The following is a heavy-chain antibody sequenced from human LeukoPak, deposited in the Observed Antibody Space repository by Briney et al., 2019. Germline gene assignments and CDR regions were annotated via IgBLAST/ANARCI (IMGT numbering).Heavy chain of an antibody. CDR1: GFTFSSYS. D-gene: IGHD6-19*01. CDR2: ISSSSSNI. Sequence: GGSLRLSCAASGFTFSSYSMNWVRQAPGKGLEWVSYISSSSSNIYYADSVKGRFTISRDNAKNSLYLQMNSLRAEDTAVYYCARDQDSSGWYNAFDIWGQGTMVTVSP. J-gene: IGHJ3*02. V-gene: IGHV3-48*01. CDR3: ARDQDSSGWYNAFDI.